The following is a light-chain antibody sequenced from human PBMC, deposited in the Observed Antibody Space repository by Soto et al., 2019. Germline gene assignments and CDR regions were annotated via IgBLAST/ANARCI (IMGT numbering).Light chain of an antibody. V-gene: IGKV1-39*01. CDR2: AAS. CDR3: QQRSNWPTT. Sequence: DIQVTQSPSPLSASVGDRVTITCRASQSISRYLNWYQQKPGKAPKLLIYAASSLQSGVPSRFSGIGSGTDFTLTISSLETEDFAVYDGQQRSNWPTTFGGGTKVDIK. CDR1: QSISRY. J-gene: IGKJ4*01.